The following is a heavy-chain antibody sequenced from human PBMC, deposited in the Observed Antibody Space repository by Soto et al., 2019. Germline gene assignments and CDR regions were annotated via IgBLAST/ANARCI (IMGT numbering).Heavy chain of an antibody. J-gene: IGHJ3*02. CDR3: ARKGDDYGDYENAFDI. CDR2: IYYSGST. V-gene: IGHV4-31*03. D-gene: IGHD4-17*01. Sequence: QVQLQESGPGLVKPSQTLSLTCTVSGGSISSGGYYWSWIRQHPGKGLEWIGYIYYSGSTYYNPSLKSRVTISVDTSKNQFSLKLSSVTAADTAVYYCARKGDDYGDYENAFDIWGQGTMVTVSS. CDR1: GGSISSGGYY.